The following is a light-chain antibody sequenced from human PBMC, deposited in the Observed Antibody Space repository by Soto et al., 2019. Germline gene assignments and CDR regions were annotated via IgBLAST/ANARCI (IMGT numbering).Light chain of an antibody. V-gene: IGLV2-14*03. J-gene: IGLJ1*01. CDR1: SSDVGGYNF. Sequence: QSALTQPASVSGSPGQSITISCTGTSSDVGGYNFVSWYQQHPGKAPKLMIFEVSHRPSGVSDRFSGSKSGNTASLTISGLQAEDEADYYCQSYDSSLSGSSVFGTGTKLTVL. CDR2: EVS. CDR3: QSYDSSLSGSSV.